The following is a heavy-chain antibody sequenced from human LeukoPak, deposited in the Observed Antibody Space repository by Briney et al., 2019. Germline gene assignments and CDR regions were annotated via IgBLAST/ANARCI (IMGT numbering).Heavy chain of an antibody. V-gene: IGHV3-30-3*01. J-gene: IGHJ4*02. D-gene: IGHD5-18*01. CDR3: ARALGYGYGNPLY. CDR1: GFTFSNFA. Sequence: GGSLRLSCEASGFTFSNFAIHWVRQAPGKGLEWVAVISYDGSNKYYADSVKGRFTISRDNSKNTLYLQMNSLNTEDTALYYRARALGYGYGNPLYWGQGTLVTVSS. CDR2: ISYDGSNK.